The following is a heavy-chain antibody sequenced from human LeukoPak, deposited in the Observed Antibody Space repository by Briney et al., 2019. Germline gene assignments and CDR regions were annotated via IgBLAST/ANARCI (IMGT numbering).Heavy chain of an antibody. V-gene: IGHV3-7*01. J-gene: IGHJ3*02. D-gene: IGHD3-16*02. CDR1: GFTFSSFW. Sequence: GGSLSLSGAASGFTFSSFWLSWVRQAQGKGLEWVATIKKDGSEKYYVDSVKGRFTISRDNAKNSLYLQMNSLRAEDTAVYYCARGVRVWGTYRYSGYAFDIWGQGTMVTVSS. CDR2: IKKDGSEK. CDR3: ARGVRVWGTYRYSGYAFDI.